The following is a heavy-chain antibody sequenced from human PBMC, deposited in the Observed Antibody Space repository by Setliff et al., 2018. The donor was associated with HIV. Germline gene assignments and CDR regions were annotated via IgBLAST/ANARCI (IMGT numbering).Heavy chain of an antibody. V-gene: IGHV4-39*07. CDR2: IYYTGNT. J-gene: IGHJ3*01. CDR3: ARDDSIVLVPAIMRGDGFDF. CDR1: GGSVGSSSYY. Sequence: SETLSLTCTVSGGSVGSSSYYWAWIRQPPGKGLEWIGSIYYTGNTKYNPSLERRVTFSIDTSENQFSLRLASVTAADTAIYYCARDDSIVLVPAIMRGDGFDFWGQGRMVTVSS. D-gene: IGHD2-2*01.